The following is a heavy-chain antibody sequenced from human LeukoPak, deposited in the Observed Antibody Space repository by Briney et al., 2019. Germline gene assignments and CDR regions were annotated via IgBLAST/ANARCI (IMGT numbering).Heavy chain of an antibody. Sequence: SETLSLTCTVSGGSISSGNWWSWVRQPPGKGLEWFGEILHTGNTNYNPSLKSRVTISVDKSNNQFSLKLSSVTAADTAVYYCARNGHYSLDYWGQGALVTVSS. CDR1: GGSISSGNW. J-gene: IGHJ4*02. CDR2: ILHTGNT. V-gene: IGHV4-4*02. D-gene: IGHD3-10*01. CDR3: ARNGHYSLDY.